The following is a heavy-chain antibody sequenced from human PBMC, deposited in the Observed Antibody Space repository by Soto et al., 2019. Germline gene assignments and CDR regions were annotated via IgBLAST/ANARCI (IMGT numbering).Heavy chain of an antibody. CDR1: GYAFTTYG. Sequence: QVHLVQSGAEVKKPGASVKVSCKGSGYAFTTYGITWVRQAPGQGLEWMGWISAHNGNTNYAQKLEGTVTVTRDTSTSTAYMELRSLRSDDTAVYYCARGRYGDYWGQGALVNVSS. CDR2: ISAHNGNT. CDR3: ARGRYGDY. D-gene: IGHD1-1*01. V-gene: IGHV1-18*01. J-gene: IGHJ4*02.